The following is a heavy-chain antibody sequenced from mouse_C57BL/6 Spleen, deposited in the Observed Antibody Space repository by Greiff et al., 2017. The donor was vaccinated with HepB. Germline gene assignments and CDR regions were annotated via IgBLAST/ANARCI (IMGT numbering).Heavy chain of an antibody. J-gene: IGHJ4*01. Sequence: EVKLQESGGGLVKPGGSLKLSCAASGFTFSDYGMHWVRQAPEKGLEWVAYISSGSSTIYYADTVKGRFTISRDNAKNTLFLQMTSLRSEDTAMYYCARPRLRLGYAMDYWGQGTSVTVSS. CDR1: GFTFSDYG. CDR3: ARPRLRLGYAMDY. CDR2: ISSGSSTI. V-gene: IGHV5-17*01. D-gene: IGHD2-2*01.